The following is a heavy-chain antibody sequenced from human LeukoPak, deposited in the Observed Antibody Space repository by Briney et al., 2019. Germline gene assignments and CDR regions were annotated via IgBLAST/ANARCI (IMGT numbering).Heavy chain of an antibody. CDR2: INPSGGST. CDR3: ARGYSTPVPSTGYYYYYMDV. V-gene: IGHV1-46*01. J-gene: IGHJ6*03. D-gene: IGHD6-13*01. CDR1: GYTFTSYY. Sequence: ASVKVSCKASGYTFTSYYMHWVRQAPGQGLEWMGIINPSGGSTSYAQKFQGRVTMTRDTSTSTVYMELSSLRSEDTAVYYCARGYSTPVPSTGYYYYYMDVWGKGTTVTVSS.